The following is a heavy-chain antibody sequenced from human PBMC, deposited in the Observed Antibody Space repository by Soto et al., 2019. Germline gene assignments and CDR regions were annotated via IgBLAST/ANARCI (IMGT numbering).Heavy chain of an antibody. Sequence: LSLTCTVSGASISGFYWSWIRKSAGKGLEWIGRIYATGTTDYNPSLKSRVMMSVDTSKKQFSLKLRPVTAADTAVYYCVRDGTKTLRDWFDPWGQGISVTVSS. J-gene: IGHJ5*02. CDR2: IYATGTT. CDR1: GASISGFY. D-gene: IGHD1-1*01. CDR3: VRDGTKTLRDWFDP. V-gene: IGHV4-4*07.